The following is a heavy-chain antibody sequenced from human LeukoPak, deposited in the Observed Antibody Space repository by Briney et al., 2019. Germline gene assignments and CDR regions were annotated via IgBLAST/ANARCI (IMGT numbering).Heavy chain of an antibody. CDR2: ISWNSGSI. CDR3: AKGATRGIHYYYGTDV. J-gene: IGHJ6*02. V-gene: IGHV3-9*01. Sequence: GGSLRLSCAASGFTFDDYAMHWVRQAPGKGLEWVSGISWNSGSIGYADSVKGRFTISRDNAKNSLYLQMNSLRAEDTALYYCAKGATRGIHYYYGTDVWGQGTTVTVSS. D-gene: IGHD6-13*01. CDR1: GFTFDDYA.